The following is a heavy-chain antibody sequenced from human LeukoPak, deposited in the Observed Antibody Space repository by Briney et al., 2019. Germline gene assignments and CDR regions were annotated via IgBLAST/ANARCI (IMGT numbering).Heavy chain of an antibody. Sequence: AGGSLRLSCAASGFTLSSYAMHWVRQAPGKGLERVAVISYDGSNKYYADSVKGRFTISRDNSKNTLYLQMNSLRAEDTAVYYCAKAGGEYWLYNDNWFDPWDQGTLVTVSS. J-gene: IGHJ5*02. CDR3: AKAGGEYWLYNDNWFDP. D-gene: IGHD3-16*01. CDR2: ISYDGSNK. V-gene: IGHV3-30-3*01. CDR1: GFTLSSYA.